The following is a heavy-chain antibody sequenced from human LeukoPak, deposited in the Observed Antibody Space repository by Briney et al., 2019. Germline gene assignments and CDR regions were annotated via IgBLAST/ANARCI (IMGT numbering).Heavy chain of an antibody. CDR2: ISGSGGST. CDR1: GFTFSRYA. J-gene: IGHJ4*02. D-gene: IGHD3-16*02. CDR3: AKDDYVWGSYPY. V-gene: IGHV3-23*01. Sequence: PGGSLRLSCAASGFTFSRYAMSWVRQAPGKGLEWVSAISGSGGSTYYADSVKGRFTISRDNSKNTLYLQMNSLRAEDTAVYYCAKDDYVWGSYPYWGQGTLVTVSS.